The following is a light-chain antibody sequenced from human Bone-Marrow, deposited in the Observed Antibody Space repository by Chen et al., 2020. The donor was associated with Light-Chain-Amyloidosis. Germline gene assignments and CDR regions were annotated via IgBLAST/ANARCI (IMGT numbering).Light chain of an antibody. CDR2: RDT. CDR3: QSADRSGTYEVI. Sequence: SYELTQPPSVSVSPGQTATITCSGDDLPTKYAYCYQQKPGQAPVLVIRRDTERPSGSSDLFSGYGSGTTATLTISGVQAEDEADYHCQSADRSGTYEVIFGGGTKLTVL. V-gene: IGLV3-25*03. CDR1: DLPTKY. J-gene: IGLJ2*01.